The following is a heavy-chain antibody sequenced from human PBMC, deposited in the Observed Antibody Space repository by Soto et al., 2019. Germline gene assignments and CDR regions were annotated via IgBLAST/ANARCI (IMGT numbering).Heavy chain of an antibody. CDR1: GFTFTNAW. V-gene: IGHV3-53*04. J-gene: IGHJ5*02. CDR2: IYSGGST. Sequence: PGGSLRLSCAASGFTFTNAWINWVRQAPGKGLEWVSVIYSGGSTYYADSVKGRFTISRHNSKNTLYLQMNSLRAEDTAVYYCARDAGYWFDPWGQGTLVTVSS. CDR3: ARDAGYWFDP.